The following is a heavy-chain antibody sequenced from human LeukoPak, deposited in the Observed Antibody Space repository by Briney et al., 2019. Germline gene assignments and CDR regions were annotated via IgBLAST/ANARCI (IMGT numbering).Heavy chain of an antibody. CDR1: GGSISSGTYY. CDR3: ARDSRYDFWSGYSLGFDP. Sequence: KTSETLSLTCTVSGGSISSGTYYWSWIRQPAGQGLEWIGRIYTSGSTNYNPSLKGRVTISLDTSKNQFSLKLSSVTAADTAVYYCARDSRYDFWSGYSLGFDPWGQGTLVIVSS. V-gene: IGHV4-61*02. D-gene: IGHD3-3*01. CDR2: IYTSGST. J-gene: IGHJ5*02.